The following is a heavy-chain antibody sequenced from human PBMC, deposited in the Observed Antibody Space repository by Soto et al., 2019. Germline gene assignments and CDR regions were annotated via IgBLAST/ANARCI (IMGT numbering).Heavy chain of an antibody. D-gene: IGHD3-22*01. CDR3: ARGGYYYDSSGHFDSFDY. CDR2: ISSSTTYT. CDR1: GFTFSDYY. V-gene: IGHV3-11*06. Sequence: GESLRLSCAASGFTFSDYYMTWIRQAPGKGLEWVSYISSSTTYTNYADSVKGRFTISRDNAKNSLYLQMNSLRAEDTAVYYCARGGYYYDSSGHFDSFDYWGQGTLVTVSS. J-gene: IGHJ4*02.